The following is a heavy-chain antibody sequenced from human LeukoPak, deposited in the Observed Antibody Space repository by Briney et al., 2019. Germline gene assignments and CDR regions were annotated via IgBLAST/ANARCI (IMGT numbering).Heavy chain of an antibody. D-gene: IGHD2-2*01. CDR2: IYPGDSDT. Sequence: GESLKISCKGSGYSFTSYWIGWVRQMPGKGLEWMGIIYPGDSDTRYSPSFQGQVTISADKSISTAYLQWSSLKASDTAMYYCARLADCSSTSCSNNWFDPWGQGTLVTVSS. J-gene: IGHJ5*02. CDR1: GYSFTSYW. CDR3: ARLADCSSTSCSNNWFDP. V-gene: IGHV5-51*01.